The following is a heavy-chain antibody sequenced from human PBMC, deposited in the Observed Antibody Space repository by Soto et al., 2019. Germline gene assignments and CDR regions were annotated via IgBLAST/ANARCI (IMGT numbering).Heavy chain of an antibody. CDR3: VRGGSNYAS. Sequence: EVQLVEPGGGLVQPGGSLRLSCTASGFTYSDSWMTWVRQAPGKGLEWVARIKPDESEKKYADSVKGRFSISRDNAKNSMYLQMDSLRGEDTAVYYCVRGGSNYASWGQGTLVTVSS. CDR1: GFTYSDSW. V-gene: IGHV3-7*01. D-gene: IGHD4-4*01. CDR2: IKPDESEK. J-gene: IGHJ5*02.